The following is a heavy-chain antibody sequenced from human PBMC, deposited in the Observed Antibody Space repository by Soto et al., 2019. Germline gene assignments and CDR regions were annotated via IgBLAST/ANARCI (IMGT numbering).Heavy chain of an antibody. CDR1: GFTFSSYG. CDR3: ARDPGDYSNVYYYYYMDV. CDR2: IWYDGSNK. V-gene: IGHV3-33*01. D-gene: IGHD4-4*01. Sequence: PGGSLRLSCAASGFTFSSYGMHWVRQAPGKGLEWVAVIWYDGSNKYYADSVKGRFTISRDNSKNTLYLQMNSLRAEDTAVYYCARDPGDYSNVYYYYYMDVWGKGTTVTVSS. J-gene: IGHJ6*03.